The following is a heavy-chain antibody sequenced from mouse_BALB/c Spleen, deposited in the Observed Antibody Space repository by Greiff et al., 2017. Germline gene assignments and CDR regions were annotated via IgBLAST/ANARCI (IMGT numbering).Heavy chain of an antibody. V-gene: IGHV2-6-7*01. CDR3: ARENYYGSSYGIFAY. D-gene: IGHD1-1*01. CDR1: GFSLTGYG. CDR2: IWGDGST. J-gene: IGHJ3*01. Sequence: VKLMESGPGLVAPSQSLSITCTVSGFSLTGYGVNWVRQPPGKGLEWLGMIWGDGSTDYTSALKSRLSISKDNSKSQVFLKMNSLQTDDTARYYCARENYYGSSYGIFAYWGQGTLVTVSA.